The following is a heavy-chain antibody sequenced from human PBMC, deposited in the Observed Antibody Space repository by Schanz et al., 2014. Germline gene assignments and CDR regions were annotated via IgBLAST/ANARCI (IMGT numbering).Heavy chain of an antibody. Sequence: QVQLVESGGGLVKPGGSLRLSCAASGLTFSDYYMSWIRQAPGKGLEWVSYIISTGGTIYYVDSVRGRFTISRDNAKNSLYLQMNSLRVDDTAVYYCASSRTRYCSSTSCVPGAFDFWGQGTLXTVSS. CDR2: IISTGGTI. CDR1: GLTFSDYY. V-gene: IGHV3-11*01. J-gene: IGHJ3*01. CDR3: ASSRTRYCSSTSCVPGAFDF. D-gene: IGHD2-2*01.